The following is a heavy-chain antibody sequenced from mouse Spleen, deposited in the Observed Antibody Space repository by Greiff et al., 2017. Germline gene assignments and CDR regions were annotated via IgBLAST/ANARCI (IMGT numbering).Heavy chain of an antibody. CDR1: GYTFTSYW. V-gene: IGHV1-50*01. J-gene: IGHJ3*01. CDR2: IDPSDSYT. Sequence: QVQLQQPGAELVKPGASVKLSCKASGYTFTSYWMQWVKQRPGQGLEWIGEIDPSDSYTNYNQKFKGKATLTVDTSSSTAYMQLSSLTSEDSAVYYCASYGNYASWFAYWGQGTLVTVSA. CDR3: ASYGNYASWFAY. D-gene: IGHD2-1*01.